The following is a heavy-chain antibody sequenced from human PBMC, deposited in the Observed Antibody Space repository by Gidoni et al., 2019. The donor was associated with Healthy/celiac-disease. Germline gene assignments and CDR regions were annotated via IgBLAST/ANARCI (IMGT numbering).Heavy chain of an antibody. V-gene: IGHV3-30*01. J-gene: IGHJ6*02. D-gene: IGHD3-3*01. CDR1: GFPFSSYA. CDR2: ISYDGSNK. CDR3: ARDGAPDYDFWSGYPHYYYYYGMDV. Sequence: QVQLVESGGGVVPPGRSLRLSCAASGFPFSSYAMHWVRQPPGKGLEWVAVISYDGSNKDYADSVKGRFTISRDNSKNTLYLQMNSLRAEDTAVYYCARDGAPDYDFWSGYPHYYYYYGMDVWGQGTTVTVSS.